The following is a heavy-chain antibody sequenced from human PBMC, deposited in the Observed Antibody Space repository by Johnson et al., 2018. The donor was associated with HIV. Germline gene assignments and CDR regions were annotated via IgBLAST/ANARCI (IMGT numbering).Heavy chain of an antibody. CDR3: SKVNDYVWGSYHIVRACDI. CDR2: IRNDGSDK. D-gene: IGHD3-16*02. J-gene: IGHJ3*02. Sequence: QVQLVESGGGVVQPGRSLRLSCAASGFTFSSYPMHWVRQAPGKGLEWVAFIRNDGSDKYYADSVKGRFTVSRDNSKNSLFLQMNSLRAEDTAGYYCSKVNDYVWGSYHIVRACDIWGQGTMVTVSS. CDR1: GFTFSSYP. V-gene: IGHV3-30*02.